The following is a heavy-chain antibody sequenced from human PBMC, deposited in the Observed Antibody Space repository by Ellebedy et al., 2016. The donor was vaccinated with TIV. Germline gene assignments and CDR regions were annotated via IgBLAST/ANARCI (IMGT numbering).Heavy chain of an antibody. Sequence: ASVKVSCXASGYTFTSYYLHWVRQAPGQRLEWMGIINPSDGDTRYAQKFQGRVTMTRDTSTSRVYMELSSLRSGDAAVYYCARTPRIAARYPYEYWGQGTLVTVSS. D-gene: IGHD6-6*01. CDR1: GYTFTSYY. V-gene: IGHV1-46*01. CDR3: ARTPRIAARYPYEY. CDR2: INPSDGDT. J-gene: IGHJ4*02.